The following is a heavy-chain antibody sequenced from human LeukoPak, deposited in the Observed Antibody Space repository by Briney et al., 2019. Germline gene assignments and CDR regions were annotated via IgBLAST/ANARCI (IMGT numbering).Heavy chain of an antibody. CDR2: ISSSGTYI. D-gene: IGHD1-7*01. J-gene: IGHJ4*02. V-gene: IGHV3-21*01. CDR1: GFTFDDFA. CDR3: ARGNGNYRYYFDY. Sequence: GGSLRLSCTASGFTFDDFAMNWVRQAPGKGLEWVSSISSSGTYIYYADSVQGRFTISRDNAKNSLYLQMNSLRAEDTAVYYCARGNGNYRYYFDYWGQGTLVTVSS.